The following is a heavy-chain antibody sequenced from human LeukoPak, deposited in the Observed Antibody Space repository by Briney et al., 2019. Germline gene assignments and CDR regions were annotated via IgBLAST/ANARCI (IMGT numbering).Heavy chain of an antibody. Sequence: PGGSLRLSCAASGFTFSSYWMHWVRQAPGKGLVRVSRISSDGGTTNYADSVKGRFTISRDNAKNTLYLQMNSLRAEDTAVYYCARVLYSWNDVVDYWGQGTLVTVSS. V-gene: IGHV3-74*01. D-gene: IGHD1-20*01. CDR3: ARVLYSWNDVVDY. J-gene: IGHJ4*02. CDR2: ISSDGGTT. CDR1: GFTFSSYW.